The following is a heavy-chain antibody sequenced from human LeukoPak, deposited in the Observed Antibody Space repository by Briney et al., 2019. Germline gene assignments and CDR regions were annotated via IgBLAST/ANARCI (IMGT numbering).Heavy chain of an antibody. J-gene: IGHJ4*02. D-gene: IGHD3-22*01. CDR3: ARDWYFYDSSGYYFFDY. CDR2: INPNSGGT. Sequence: ASVKVSCKASGYTFTSYYMHWVRQAPGQGLEWMGRINPNSGGTNYAQKFQGRVTMTRDTSISTAYMELSRLRSDDTAVYYCARDWYFYDSSGYYFFDYWGQGTLVTVSS. CDR1: GYTFTSYY. V-gene: IGHV1-2*06.